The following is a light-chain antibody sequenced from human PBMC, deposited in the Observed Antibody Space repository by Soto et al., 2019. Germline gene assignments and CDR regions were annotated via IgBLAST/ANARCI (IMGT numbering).Light chain of an antibody. Sequence: QSVLTQPPSVSGAPGQRITISCTGSSSNIGEGYDVHWYQQRPGRAPKLLIYGNTNRPSGVPDRFSGSKSGTSASLAITGLQAEDEADYYCLSFDSSLSVVFGGGTKLTVL. V-gene: IGLV1-40*01. CDR1: SSNIGEGYD. J-gene: IGLJ2*01. CDR3: LSFDSSLSVV. CDR2: GNT.